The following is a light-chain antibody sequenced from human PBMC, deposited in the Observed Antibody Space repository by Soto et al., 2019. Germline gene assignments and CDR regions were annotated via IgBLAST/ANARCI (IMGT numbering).Light chain of an antibody. CDR1: QSVLYSSNNKNY. Sequence: DIVMTQSPDSLAVSLGGRATINCKSSQSVLYSSNNKNYLAWYQQKPGQPPKLLIYWASTRESGVPDRFSGSGSGTDFTLTISSQQAEDVAVYYCQQYYSTPRTFGQGTKLEIK. J-gene: IGKJ2*01. V-gene: IGKV4-1*01. CDR2: WAS. CDR3: QQYYSTPRT.